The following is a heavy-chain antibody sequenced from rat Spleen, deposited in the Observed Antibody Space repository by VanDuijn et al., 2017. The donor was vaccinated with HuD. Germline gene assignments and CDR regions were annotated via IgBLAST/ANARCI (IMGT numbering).Heavy chain of an antibody. V-gene: IGHV5-27*01. CDR2: ISNTGGSI. J-gene: IGHJ2*01. CDR3: ATDRSYSSSPNYFDY. Sequence: EVQLAESGGGLVQPGRSLKLSCAASGFTFSNYDMAWVRQAPTKGLEWVASISNTGGSIYYPDSVKGRFTISRDNAKSTLYLQMDSLRSEDTATYYCATDRSYSSSPNYFDYWGQGVMVTVSS. CDR1: GFTFSNYD. D-gene: IGHD1-2*01.